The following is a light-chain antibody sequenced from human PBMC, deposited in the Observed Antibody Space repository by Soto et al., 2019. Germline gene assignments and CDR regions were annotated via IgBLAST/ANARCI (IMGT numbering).Light chain of an antibody. V-gene: IGKV1-5*03. CDR3: QQYNTYPWM. CDR1: QSVYSW. Sequence: DIQMTQSPSTLSASVGDRVTITCRASQSVYSWLAWYQQKPGKAPNLLIYKASSLQSGVPSRFSGSGSGTEFTLTISSLQPDDFATYYCQQYNTYPWMFGQGTKVEVK. J-gene: IGKJ1*01. CDR2: KAS.